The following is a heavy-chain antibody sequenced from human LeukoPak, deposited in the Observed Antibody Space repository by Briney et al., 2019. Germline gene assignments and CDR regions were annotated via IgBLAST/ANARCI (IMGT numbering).Heavy chain of an antibody. J-gene: IGHJ4*02. CDR2: IRYDGSNK. CDR3: AKVLRFGVDY. V-gene: IGHV3-30*02. CDR1: GFTFSSYG. Sequence: PGVSLRLSCAASGFTFSSYGMHWVRQAPGKGLEWEAFIRYDGSNKYYADSVKGRFTISRDNSKNTLYLQMNSLRAEDTAVYYCAKVLRFGVDYWGQGTLVTVSS. D-gene: IGHD3-10*01.